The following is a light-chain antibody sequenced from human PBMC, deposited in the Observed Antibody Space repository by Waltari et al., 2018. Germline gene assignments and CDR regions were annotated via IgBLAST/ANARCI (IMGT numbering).Light chain of an antibody. J-gene: IGLJ3*02. CDR3: YSAADNNSQV. V-gene: IGLV3-27*01. CDR2: KDS. CDR1: ILATRY. Sequence: SYELPQPYSVSVSPGQTARITCSGDILATRYTRWFQQKPGQAPVVVIYKDSERPSGIPERFSGSNSGTTVTLTISGAQVEDEADYYCYSAADNNSQVFGGGTKLTVL.